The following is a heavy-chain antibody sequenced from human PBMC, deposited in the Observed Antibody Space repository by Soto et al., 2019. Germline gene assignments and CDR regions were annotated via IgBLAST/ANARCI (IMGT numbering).Heavy chain of an antibody. Sequence: GASVKVSCKASGYTFTSYAMHWVRQAPGQRLEWMGWINAGNGSTKYSQKFQGRVTITRDTSASTAYMELSSLRSEDTAVYYCARVADAVVVIASTPQVGWFDPWGQGTLVTVSS. J-gene: IGHJ5*02. CDR3: ARVADAVVVIASTPQVGWFDP. D-gene: IGHD2-21*01. CDR1: GYTFTSYA. CDR2: INAGNGST. V-gene: IGHV1-3*01.